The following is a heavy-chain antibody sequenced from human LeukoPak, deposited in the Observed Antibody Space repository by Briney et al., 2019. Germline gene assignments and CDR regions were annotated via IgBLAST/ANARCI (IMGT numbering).Heavy chain of an antibody. D-gene: IGHD4-17*01. CDR2: INPNSGGT. Sequence: ASVKVSCKAPGYTFTGYYMHWVRQAPGQGLEWMGWINPNSGGTNYAQKFQGRVTMTRDTSTSTVYMELSSLRSEDTAVYYCARDSRSGFDPWGQGTLVTVSS. J-gene: IGHJ5*02. V-gene: IGHV1-2*02. CDR1: GYTFTGYY. CDR3: ARDSRSGFDP.